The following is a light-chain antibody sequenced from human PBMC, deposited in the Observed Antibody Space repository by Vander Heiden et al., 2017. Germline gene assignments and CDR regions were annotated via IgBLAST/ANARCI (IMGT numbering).Light chain of an antibody. Sequence: ALTQPPSVSGAPGQRVTIPGTGGSSNSGAGYEVHWYQQRPETDPTRPLYGNSDRPSGVPDRFSGSKSGTSASLAITGLQAEDEADYYCQSYDSSLSAVVFGGGTKLTVL. CDR3: QSYDSSLSAVV. CDR2: GNS. J-gene: IGLJ2*01. V-gene: IGLV1-40*01. CDR1: SSNSGAGYE.